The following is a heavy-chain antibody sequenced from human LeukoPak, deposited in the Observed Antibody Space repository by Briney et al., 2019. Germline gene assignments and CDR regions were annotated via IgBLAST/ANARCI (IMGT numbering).Heavy chain of an antibody. J-gene: IGHJ3*02. D-gene: IGHD2-15*01. CDR3: AREGYCSGGSCYQGHDAFDI. CDR2: IYYSGST. V-gene: IGHV4-61*01. Sequence: PSETLSLTCTVSGGSISSGSYYWSWIRQPPGKGLEWIGYIYYSGSTNYNPSLKSRVTISVDTSKNQFSLKLSSVTAADTAVYYCAREGYCSGGSCYQGHDAFDIWGQGTMVTVSS. CDR1: GGSISSGSYY.